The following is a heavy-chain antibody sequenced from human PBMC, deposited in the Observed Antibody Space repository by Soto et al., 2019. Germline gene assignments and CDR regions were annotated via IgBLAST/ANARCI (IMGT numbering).Heavy chain of an antibody. Sequence: PGGSLRLSCAAAGFTFSSYSMNWVRKAPGKGLEWVSSISSSSSYIYYADSVKGRFTISRDNAKNSLYLQMNSLRAEDTAVYYCAREDIWGSYRSHYYMDVWGKGTTVTVSS. D-gene: IGHD3-16*02. CDR2: ISSSSSYI. V-gene: IGHV3-21*01. CDR3: AREDIWGSYRSHYYMDV. CDR1: GFTFSSYS. J-gene: IGHJ6*03.